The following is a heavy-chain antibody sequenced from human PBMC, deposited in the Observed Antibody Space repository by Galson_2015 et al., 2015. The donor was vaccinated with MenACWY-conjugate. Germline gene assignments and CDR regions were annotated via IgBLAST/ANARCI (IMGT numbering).Heavy chain of an antibody. CDR3: AKDLSGSTEGGDS. CDR2: IRYDGSNK. D-gene: IGHD1-26*01. Sequence: SLRLSCAASGFGFSDFGMHWVRQAPGKGLEWVAFIRYDGSNKYYADSVKGRFTISRDNSKNTLYLQVKSLRPDDTAVYYCAKDLSGSTEGGDSWGQGTLVTVSP. CDR1: GFGFSDFG. V-gene: IGHV3-30*02. J-gene: IGHJ4*02.